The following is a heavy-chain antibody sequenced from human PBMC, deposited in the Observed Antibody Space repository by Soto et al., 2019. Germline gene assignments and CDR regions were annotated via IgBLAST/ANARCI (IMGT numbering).Heavy chain of an antibody. D-gene: IGHD6-13*01. V-gene: IGHV4-59*01. CDR1: GGSISNNY. Sequence: QVQLQKSGPGLVKPSETLSLTCGVSGGSISNNYWSWIRQPPGKGLEWIGYISHSGSTNYNPSLRSRVTISVDTSKKQFSLKLNSVTAADTAVYYCARGGTYSRLIIGDWFDPWGQGTLVTVAS. CDR3: ARGGTYSRLIIGDWFDP. J-gene: IGHJ5*02. CDR2: ISHSGST.